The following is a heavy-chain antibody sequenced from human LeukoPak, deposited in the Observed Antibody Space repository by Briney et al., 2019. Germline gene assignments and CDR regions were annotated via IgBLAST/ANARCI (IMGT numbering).Heavy chain of an antibody. J-gene: IGHJ6*02. V-gene: IGHV1-69*13. CDR1: GGTFSSYA. CDR2: IIPIFGTA. Sequence: SVKVSCKASGGTFSSYAISWVRQAPGQGLEWMGGIIPIFGTANYAQKFQGRVTITADESTSTAYMELSSLRSEDTAVYYYARSQWLVPPPYYYYYGMDVWGRGTTVTVSS. CDR3: ARSQWLVPPPYYYYYGMDV. D-gene: IGHD6-19*01.